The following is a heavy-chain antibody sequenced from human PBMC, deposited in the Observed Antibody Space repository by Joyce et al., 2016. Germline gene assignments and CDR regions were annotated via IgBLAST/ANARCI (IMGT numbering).Heavy chain of an antibody. J-gene: IGHJ4*02. Sequence: QVQLVQSGAEVKKPGASVKVSCKASGYTFTSYDINWVRQATGQGLEWMGWMNPNRGNTGYALKFQGRVTRTRNTSISTAYMELSSLRSEDAAVYYCAKTHSSGLNFDYWGQGTLVTVSS. V-gene: IGHV1-8*01. D-gene: IGHD6-19*01. CDR2: MNPNRGNT. CDR1: GYTFTSYD. CDR3: AKTHSSGLNFDY.